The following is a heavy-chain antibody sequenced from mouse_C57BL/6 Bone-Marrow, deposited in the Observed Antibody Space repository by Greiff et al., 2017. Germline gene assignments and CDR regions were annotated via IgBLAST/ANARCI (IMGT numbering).Heavy chain of an antibody. CDR3: ARPRSNSLYYAMDY. V-gene: IGHV5-17*01. CDR2: ISSGSSTI. CDR1: GFTFSDYG. D-gene: IGHD2-5*01. Sequence: EVKLVESGGGLVKPGGSLKLSCAASGFTFSDYGMHWVRQAPEKGLEWVAYISSGSSTIYYADTVKGRFTISRDNAKNTLFLQMTSLRSEDTAMYYCARPRSNSLYYAMDYWGQGTSVTVSS. J-gene: IGHJ4*01.